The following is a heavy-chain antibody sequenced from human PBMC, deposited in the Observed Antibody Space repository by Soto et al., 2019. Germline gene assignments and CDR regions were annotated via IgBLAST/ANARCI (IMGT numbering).Heavy chain of an antibody. V-gene: IGHV1-69*12. D-gene: IGHD4-17*01. CDR2: IIPIFGTS. CDR3: ARSTTVATFDS. Sequence: QVQLVQSGAEVKKPXXSVKVSCKASGGTFSSYTISWVRQAPGQGLEWMGGIIPIFGTSNYAQKFQGRVTITADESTSTAYMELSSLRSGDTAVYYCARSTTVATFDSWGQGTLVSVSS. J-gene: IGHJ4*02. CDR1: GGTFSSYT.